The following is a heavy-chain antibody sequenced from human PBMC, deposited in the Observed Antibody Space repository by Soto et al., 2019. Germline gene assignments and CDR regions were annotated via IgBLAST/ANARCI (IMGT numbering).Heavy chain of an antibody. V-gene: IGHV3-30-3*01. D-gene: IGHD3-22*01. CDR3: ASHTYYYDSSGPPGGY. Sequence: QVQLVESGGGVVQPGRSLRLSCAASGFTFSSYAMHWVRQAPGKGLEWVAVISYDGSNKYYADSVKGRFTISRDNSKNTLYLQMNSLRAEDTGVYYCASHTYYYDSSGPPGGYWGQGTLVTVSS. J-gene: IGHJ4*02. CDR1: GFTFSSYA. CDR2: ISYDGSNK.